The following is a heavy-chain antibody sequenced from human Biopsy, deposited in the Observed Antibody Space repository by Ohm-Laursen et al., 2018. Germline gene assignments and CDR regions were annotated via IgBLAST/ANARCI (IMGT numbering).Heavy chain of an antibody. CDR3: VRGVDYYDPYHYYALDV. V-gene: IGHV4-34*01. D-gene: IGHD3-22*01. CDR2: INHSGRT. CDR1: GESFNGYY. J-gene: IGHJ6*02. Sequence: GTLSLTCAVYGESFNGYYRSWIRQTPGKGLEWIGEINHSGRTNYNPSLRSRVTISVDTSKNQFSLKVRSVTAADTAVYYCVRGVDYYDPYHYYALDVWGQGTTVTVSS.